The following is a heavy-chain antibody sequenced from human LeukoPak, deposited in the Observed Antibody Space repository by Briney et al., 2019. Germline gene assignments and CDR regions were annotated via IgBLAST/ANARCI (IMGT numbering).Heavy chain of an antibody. CDR1: GFTISNAW. Sequence: PGGSLRLSGAASGFTISNAWMSWGRQAPGKGLEWVGRIKSKTDGGTTDYAAPVKGRFTISRDDTKNTLYLQMNSLKTEDTAVYYCTPEERELQCNSWGQGTLVTVSS. D-gene: IGHD1-7*01. J-gene: IGHJ5*02. CDR3: TPEERELQCNS. V-gene: IGHV3-15*01. CDR2: IKSKTDGGTT.